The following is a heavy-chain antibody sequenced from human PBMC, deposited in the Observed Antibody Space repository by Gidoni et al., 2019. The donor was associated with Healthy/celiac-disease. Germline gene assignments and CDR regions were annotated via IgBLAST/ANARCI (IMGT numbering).Heavy chain of an antibody. J-gene: IGHJ3*02. CDR3: ARRRIAVAGTGSNAFDI. CDR1: GGSISSSSYY. Sequence: QLQLQESGPGLVKPSETLSLTCTVSGGSISSSSYYWGWIRQPPGKGLEWIGSSYYSGSTYYNPSLKSHVTISVDTSKNQFSLKLSSVTAADTAVYYCARRRIAVAGTGSNAFDIWGQGTMVTVSS. V-gene: IGHV4-39*01. D-gene: IGHD6-19*01. CDR2: SYYSGST.